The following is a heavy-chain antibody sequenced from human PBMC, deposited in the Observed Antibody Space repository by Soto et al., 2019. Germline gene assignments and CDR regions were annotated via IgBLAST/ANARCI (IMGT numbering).Heavy chain of an antibody. CDR1: GGSISSGGYS. CDR3: ARDSSGYYYYFDY. V-gene: IGHV4-30-2*01. Sequence: ASETLSLTCAVSGGSISSGGYSWSWIRLPPGKGLEWIGYIYHSGSTYYNPSLKSRVTISVDRSKNQFSLKLSSVTAADTAVYYCARDSSGYYYYFDYWGQGTLVTVSS. CDR2: IYHSGST. D-gene: IGHD3-22*01. J-gene: IGHJ4*02.